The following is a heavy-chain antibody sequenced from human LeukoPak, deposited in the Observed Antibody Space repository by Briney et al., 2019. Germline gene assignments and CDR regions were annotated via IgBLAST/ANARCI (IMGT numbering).Heavy chain of an antibody. V-gene: IGHV4-34*01. CDR3: ARVRITIFGVVIMNNWFDP. CDR1: GGSFSGYY. CDR2: INHSGST. Sequence: PSETLSLTCVVYGGSFSGYYWSWIRQPPGKGLEWIGEINHSGSTYYNPSLKSRVTISVDTSKNQFSLKLSSVTAADTAVYYCARVRITIFGVVIMNNWFDPWGQGTLVTVSS. D-gene: IGHD3-3*01. J-gene: IGHJ5*02.